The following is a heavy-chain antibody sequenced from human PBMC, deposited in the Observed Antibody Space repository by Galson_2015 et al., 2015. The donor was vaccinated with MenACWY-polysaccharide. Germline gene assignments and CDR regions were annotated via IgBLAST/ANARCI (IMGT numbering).Heavy chain of an antibody. V-gene: IGHV4-38-2*01. Sequence: SATLSLTCAVSDYSISSGYFWGWIRQPPGKGLEWIASIFHSGTTYYNPSLKSRVTISEDTSKNQFSLKLSSVTAADTAVYYCARVEKYSGSFYILYWGQGTLVTVSS. J-gene: IGHJ4*02. CDR2: IFHSGTT. CDR1: DYSISSGYF. CDR3: ARVEKYSGSFYILY. D-gene: IGHD1-26*01.